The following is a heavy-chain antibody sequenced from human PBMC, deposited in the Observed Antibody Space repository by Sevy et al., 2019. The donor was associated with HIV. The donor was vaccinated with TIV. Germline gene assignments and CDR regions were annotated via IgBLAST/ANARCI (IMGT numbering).Heavy chain of an antibody. Sequence: ASVKVSCKASGDTFSTYGLSWVRQAPGQGLEWMGGIIPIFGTPNYAQKLQGRVTITADESASTPYMELNSPRSEDTARYYLGGEGGGATKRDHDAFDIWGHGTLVTVSS. J-gene: IGHJ3*02. CDR3: GGEGGGATKRDHDAFDI. CDR2: IIPIFGTP. D-gene: IGHD3-16*01. V-gene: IGHV1-69*13. CDR1: GDTFSTYG.